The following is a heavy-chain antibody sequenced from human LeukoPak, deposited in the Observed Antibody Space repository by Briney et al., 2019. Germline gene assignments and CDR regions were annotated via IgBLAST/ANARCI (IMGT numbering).Heavy chain of an antibody. CDR2: IYYSGST. CDR1: GGSLSSYY. Sequence: PSETLSLTRTVSGGSLSSYYWSWIRQPPGKGLEWIGYIYYSGSTNYNPSLKSRVTISVDTSKNQFSLRLSSVTAADTAVYYCARHAGGYTYFDYWGQGTLVTVSS. CDR3: ARHAGGYTYFDY. V-gene: IGHV4-59*08. D-gene: IGHD5-12*01. J-gene: IGHJ4*02.